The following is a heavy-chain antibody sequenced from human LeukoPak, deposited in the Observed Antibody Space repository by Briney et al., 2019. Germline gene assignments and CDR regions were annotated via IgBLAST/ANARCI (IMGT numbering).Heavy chain of an antibody. D-gene: IGHD5-24*01. Sequence: ASVKVSCKASGYTFSSHGISWVRQAPDQGLEWMGWISAYNGDTNYALKFQGRATMTRDTSISTAYMELSRLRSDDTAVYYCARGEMPTKHIDYWGQGTLVTVSS. CDR3: ARGEMPTKHIDY. CDR1: GYTFSSHG. CDR2: ISAYNGDT. V-gene: IGHV1-18*01. J-gene: IGHJ4*02.